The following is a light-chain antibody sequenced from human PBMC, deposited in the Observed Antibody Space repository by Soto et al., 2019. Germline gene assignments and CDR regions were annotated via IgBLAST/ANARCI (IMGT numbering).Light chain of an antibody. Sequence: SYELTQPPSVSVAPGKTARIPCGGNNIGSKSVHWYQQKPGQAPVLVIYYDSDRPSGLPERFSGSNSGNTATLTISRVEAGDEADYYCQVWDSSSDRDYVFGTGTKVTVL. V-gene: IGLV3-21*04. CDR1: NIGSKS. CDR3: QVWDSSSDRDYV. CDR2: YDS. J-gene: IGLJ1*01.